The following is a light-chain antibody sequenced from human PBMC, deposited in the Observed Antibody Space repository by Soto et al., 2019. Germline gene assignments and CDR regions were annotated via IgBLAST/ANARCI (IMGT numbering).Light chain of an antibody. CDR2: GAS. Sequence: EIVMTQSPASLSVSPGDGATLSCRASQSVASNVAWYQQKPGQGPRLLIHGASTRAVGVPARFSGSGSGTYFTLTINSLQSEDFAVYYCQQYHNWPPQYTFGQGTQRQIK. J-gene: IGKJ2*01. V-gene: IGKV3-15*01. CDR3: QQYHNWPPQYT. CDR1: QSVASN.